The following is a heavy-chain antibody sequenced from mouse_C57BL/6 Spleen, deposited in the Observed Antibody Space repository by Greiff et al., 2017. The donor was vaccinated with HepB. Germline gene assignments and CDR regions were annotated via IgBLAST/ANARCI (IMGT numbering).Heavy chain of an antibody. D-gene: IGHD2-5*01. J-gene: IGHJ2*01. CDR1: GYSITSGYY. CDR2: ISYDGSN. V-gene: IGHV3-6*01. Sequence: EVQLQQSGPGLVKPSQSLSLTCSVTGYSITSGYYWNWIRQFPGIKLEWMGYISYDGSNNYNPSLKNRISITRDTSKNQFFLKLNSVTTEDTATYYCARGEYSNYFDYWGQGTTLTVSS. CDR3: ARGEYSNYFDY.